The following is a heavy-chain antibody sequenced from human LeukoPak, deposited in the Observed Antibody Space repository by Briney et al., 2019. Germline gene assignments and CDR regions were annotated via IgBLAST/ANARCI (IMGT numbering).Heavy chain of an antibody. CDR2: IYYSGST. CDR1: GGSISSYY. J-gene: IGHJ6*02. V-gene: IGHV4-59*08. CDR3: ARCVNDMGYYYYGMDV. Sequence: LETLSLTCTVSGGSISSYYWSWIRQPPGKGLEWIGYIYYSGSTNYNPSLKSRVTISVDTSKNQFSLKLSSVTAADTAVYYCARCVNDMGYYYYGMDVWGQGTTVTVSS. D-gene: IGHD3-22*01.